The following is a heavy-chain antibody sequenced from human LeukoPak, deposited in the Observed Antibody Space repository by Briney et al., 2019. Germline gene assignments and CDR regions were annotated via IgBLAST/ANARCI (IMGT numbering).Heavy chain of an antibody. CDR3: ASGSRDYFDY. CDR1: GGSISSYY. Sequence: SETLSLTCTVSGGSISSYYWSWIRQPPGKGLEWIGEINHSGSTNYNPSLKSRVTISVDTSKNQFSLKLSSVTAADTAVYYCASGSRDYFDYWGQGTLVTVSS. V-gene: IGHV4-34*01. CDR2: INHSGST. J-gene: IGHJ4*02.